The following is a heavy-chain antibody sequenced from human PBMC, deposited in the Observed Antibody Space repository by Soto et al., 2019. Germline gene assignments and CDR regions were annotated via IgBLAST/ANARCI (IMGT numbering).Heavy chain of an antibody. CDR3: STRAYDTNGYYRFDP. CDR2: INHSGRV. J-gene: IGHJ5*01. D-gene: IGHD3-22*01. Sequence: SETLSLTCAVYGGSFSGHSWTWIRQSPGKGLEWIGDINHSGRVNYSPSLKSRVTISLDTSKNQLSLTLSAVTAADTAMYYCSTRAYDTNGYYRFDPWGQGTLVTVSS. V-gene: IGHV4-34*01. CDR1: GGSFSGHS.